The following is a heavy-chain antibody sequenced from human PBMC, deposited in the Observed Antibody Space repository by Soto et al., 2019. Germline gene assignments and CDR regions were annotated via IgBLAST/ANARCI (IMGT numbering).Heavy chain of an antibody. D-gene: IGHD6-6*01. CDR3: ARGAPWGSSSLVEDYYYYYGMDV. CDR2: IIPIFGTA. V-gene: IGHV1-69*13. J-gene: IGHJ6*02. CDR1: GGTFSSYA. Sequence: ASVKVSCKASGGTFSSYAISWERQAPGQGLEWMGGIIPIFGTANYAQKFQGRVTITADESTSTAHMELSSLRSEDTAVYYCARGAPWGSSSLVEDYYYYYGMDVWGQGTTVTVSS.